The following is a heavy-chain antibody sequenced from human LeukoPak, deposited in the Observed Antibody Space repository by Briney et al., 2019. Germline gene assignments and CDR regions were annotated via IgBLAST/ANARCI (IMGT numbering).Heavy chain of an antibody. CDR2: INSDGSST. J-gene: IGHJ3*02. V-gene: IGHV3-74*01. CDR3: ATLTTVVLDAFDI. CDR1: GFTFSSYW. D-gene: IGHD4-23*01. Sequence: PGGSLRLSCAASGFTFSSYWMHWVRQAPGKGLVWVSRINSDGSSTSYADSVKGRFTISRDNAKNTLYLQMNSLRAEDTAVYYCATLTTVVLDAFDIWGQGTLVTVAS.